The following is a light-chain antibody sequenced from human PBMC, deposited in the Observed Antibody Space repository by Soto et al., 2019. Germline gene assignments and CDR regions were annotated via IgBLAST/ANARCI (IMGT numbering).Light chain of an antibody. Sequence: DIQMTQSPSTLSASVGDRVTITCRAGQSISSWLAWYQQKPGKAPKLLIYDASTLESGVPSRFSGSGSGTDFTLTISSLQPDDFATYYCQQYNNYPYTFGQGTKLEIK. J-gene: IGKJ2*01. V-gene: IGKV1-5*01. CDR3: QQYNNYPYT. CDR2: DAS. CDR1: QSISSW.